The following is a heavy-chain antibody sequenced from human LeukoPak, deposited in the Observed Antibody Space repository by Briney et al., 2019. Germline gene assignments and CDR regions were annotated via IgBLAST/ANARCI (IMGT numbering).Heavy chain of an antibody. V-gene: IGHV3-7*01. D-gene: IGHD3-3*01. CDR3: ATDPDFWSGFDY. CDR1: GFTFRTSW. J-gene: IGHJ4*02. CDR2: INPDGSEK. Sequence: PGGSLRLSCAVSGFTFRTSWMTWVRQAPGMGLERVAIINPDGSEKYYLESLKGRITISRDNAKNSLYLQMNSLRAEDTAVYYCATDPDFWSGFDYWGQGTLVTVSS.